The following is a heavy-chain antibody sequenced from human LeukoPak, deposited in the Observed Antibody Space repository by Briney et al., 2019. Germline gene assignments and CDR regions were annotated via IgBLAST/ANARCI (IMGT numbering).Heavy chain of an antibody. CDR1: GLTFSNHG. J-gene: IGHJ5*02. D-gene: IGHD3-10*01. CDR2: IRNDGSNK. Sequence: PGGSLRLSCAASGLTFSNHGMHWVRQAPGKGLEWVALIRNDGSNKYYADSVKGRFIISRDNSKNTLYLQMNSLRAEDTAVYYCARDPYGSGKVHNWFDPWGQGTLVTVSS. V-gene: IGHV3-30*02. CDR3: ARDPYGSGKVHNWFDP.